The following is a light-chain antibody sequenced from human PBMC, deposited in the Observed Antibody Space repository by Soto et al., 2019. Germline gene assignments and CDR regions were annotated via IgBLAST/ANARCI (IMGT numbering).Light chain of an antibody. CDR3: SSYTIRSTLV. Sequence: QSALTQPASVSGSPGQSITVSCTGTSSDVGGYKYVSWYQQHPGKAPKLMIYEVSKRPSGVSNRFSGSKSGNTASLTISGLQTEDEADYYCSSYTIRSTLVFGGGTKLTVL. V-gene: IGLV2-14*01. CDR2: EVS. J-gene: IGLJ2*01. CDR1: SSDVGGYKY.